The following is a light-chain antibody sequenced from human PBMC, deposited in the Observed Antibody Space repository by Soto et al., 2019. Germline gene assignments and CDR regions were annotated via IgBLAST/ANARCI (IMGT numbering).Light chain of an antibody. CDR3: QHYNNWPPGRT. CDR2: KAS. J-gene: IGKJ1*01. V-gene: IGKV1-5*03. Sequence: DIQMTQSPSTLSASVGDRVTITCRASQSISSWLAWYQQKPGKAPKLLIYKASSLESGVPSRFSGSGSGTDFTLTISSLQPEDSALYYCQHYNNWPPGRTFGQGTKVDIK. CDR1: QSISSW.